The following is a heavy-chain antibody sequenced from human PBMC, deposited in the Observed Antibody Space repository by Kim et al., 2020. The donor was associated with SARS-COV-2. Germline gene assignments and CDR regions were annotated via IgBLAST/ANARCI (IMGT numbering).Heavy chain of an antibody. Sequence: GGSLRLSCVASGITVSKYSMFWVRQAPGKGLEWVASIKPDESEKYYGASVRRRFTISRDNAKASLYLQMDSLRIEDTAVYYCVRDTAYYRLDYWGQGTLVTVSS. V-gene: IGHV3-7*01. CDR1: GITVSKYS. CDR2: IKPDESEK. D-gene: IGHD3-10*01. J-gene: IGHJ4*02. CDR3: VRDTAYYRLDY.